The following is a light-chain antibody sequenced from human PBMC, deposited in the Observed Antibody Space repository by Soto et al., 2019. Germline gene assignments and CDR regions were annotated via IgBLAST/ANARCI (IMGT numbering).Light chain of an antibody. J-gene: IGKJ1*01. Sequence: DIQMTQSPSTLSASVGDRVTITCRASQSISSWLAWYQQKPGKAPKLLIYKASSLESGVPSRFSGSGSGTESSLTISSLQPDDFATYYCQQYNTFPTFGQGTKVDIK. CDR2: KAS. CDR1: QSISSW. V-gene: IGKV1-5*03. CDR3: QQYNTFPT.